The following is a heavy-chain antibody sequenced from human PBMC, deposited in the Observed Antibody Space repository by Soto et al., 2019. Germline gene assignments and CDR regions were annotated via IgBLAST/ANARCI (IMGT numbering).Heavy chain of an antibody. D-gene: IGHD3-22*01. CDR3: ARSLGTVYDSLPDY. CDR2: IYYPGST. CDR1: GGSVSSGTYY. J-gene: IGHJ4*01. Sequence: SETLSLTCTVSGGSVSSGTYYWSWIRQPPGKGLEWIGYIYYPGSTNYNPSLKSRVTISIDTSKNQFSLKLSSVTAADTAVFYCARSLGTVYDSLPDYWGQGTLVTVSS. V-gene: IGHV4-61*01.